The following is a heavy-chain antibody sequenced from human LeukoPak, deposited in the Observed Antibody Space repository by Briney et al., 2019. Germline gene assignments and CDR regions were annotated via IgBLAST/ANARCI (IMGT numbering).Heavy chain of an antibody. CDR1: GFTFSSYA. J-gene: IGHJ4*02. D-gene: IGHD3-10*01. Sequence: GGSLRLSCAASGFTFSSYAMHWVRQAPGKGLEWVAVISYDGSNKYYADSVKGRSTISRDDSRNTLYLQMNSLRGDDTAVYYCARGFGELYYFDYWGQGTLVTVSS. CDR3: ARGFGELYYFDY. CDR2: ISYDGSNK. V-gene: IGHV3-30*04.